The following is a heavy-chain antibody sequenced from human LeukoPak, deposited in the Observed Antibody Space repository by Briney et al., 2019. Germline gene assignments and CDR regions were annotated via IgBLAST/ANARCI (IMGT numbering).Heavy chain of an antibody. CDR3: ARHGGESIVAMILHAFDI. CDR1: GGSISSYY. CDR2: IYYSGST. J-gene: IGHJ3*02. V-gene: IGHV4-59*08. Sequence: PSETLSLTCTVSGGSISSYYWSWIRQPPGKGLEWIGYIYYSGSTNYNPSLKSRDTMSVDTSKNQFSLKLSSVTAADTAVYYCARHGGESIVAMILHAFDIWGQGTMVTVSS. D-gene: IGHD5-12*01.